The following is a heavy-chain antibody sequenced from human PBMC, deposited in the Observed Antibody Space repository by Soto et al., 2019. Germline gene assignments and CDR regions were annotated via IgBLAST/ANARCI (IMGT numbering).Heavy chain of an antibody. CDR1: GFTFRNVW. CDR3: AREGDACDT. Sequence: PWGSRRPSCAASGFTFRNVWMHWVRQAPGKGLVWVSRINSDGSATDYADSVKGRFTISRDNAKNTLSLQMNSLRAEDTAVYYCAREGDACDTWGQGKLV. V-gene: IGHV3-74*01. J-gene: IGHJ3*02. D-gene: IGHD3-10*01. CDR2: INSDGSAT.